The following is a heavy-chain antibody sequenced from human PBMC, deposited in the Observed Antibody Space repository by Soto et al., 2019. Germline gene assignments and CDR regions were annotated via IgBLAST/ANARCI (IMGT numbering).Heavy chain of an antibody. CDR1: GFTFSSYW. J-gene: IGHJ6*02. Sequence: GGSLRLSCAASGFTFSSYWMSWVRQAPGKGLEWVANIKQDGSEKYYVDSVKGRFTISRDNAKNSLYLQINSLRAEDTAVYYCAREGSSSPGQYYSYGMDDWGQGTTVTVS. V-gene: IGHV3-7*03. CDR3: AREGSSSPGQYYSYGMDD. CDR2: IKQDGSEK. D-gene: IGHD6-6*01.